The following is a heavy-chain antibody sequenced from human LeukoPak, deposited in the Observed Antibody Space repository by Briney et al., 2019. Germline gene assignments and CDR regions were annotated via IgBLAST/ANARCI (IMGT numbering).Heavy chain of an antibody. CDR1: GFTFSSYR. Sequence: GGSLGLSCAASGFTFSSYRMNWVRQAPGKGLEWVSYISSSGSTIYYADSVKGRFTISRDNAKNSLYLQMNSLRAEDTAVYYCARDVVRGSGGDVWGKGTTVTISS. CDR2: ISSSGSTI. D-gene: IGHD3-10*01. CDR3: ARDVVRGSGGDV. V-gene: IGHV3-48*04. J-gene: IGHJ6*04.